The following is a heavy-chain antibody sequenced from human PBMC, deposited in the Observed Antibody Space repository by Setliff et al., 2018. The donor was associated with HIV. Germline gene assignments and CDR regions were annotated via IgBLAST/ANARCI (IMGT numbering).Heavy chain of an antibody. V-gene: IGHV3-11*04. CDR2: ISSSGSTI. J-gene: IGHJ3*02. CDR1: GFNITNEY. D-gene: IGHD2-15*01. CDR3: ARPHEGDLLVVVPGDAFDM. Sequence: GGSLRLSCVASGFNITNEYLSWVRQSPGKGLEWISYISSSGSTIYYADSVKGRFIISRDDAKNSVYLQMNSLRAEDTAVYYCARPHEGDLLVVVPGDAFDMWGQGTMVTVSS.